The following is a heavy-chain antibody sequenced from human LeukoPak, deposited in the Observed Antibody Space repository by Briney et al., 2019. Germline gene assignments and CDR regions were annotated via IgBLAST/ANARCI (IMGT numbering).Heavy chain of an antibody. D-gene: IGHD3-3*02. CDR3: ARSFYPGYYSYMAV. J-gene: IGHJ6*03. V-gene: IGHV4-34*01. CDR1: GGSFSGYY. CDR2: ITHSGST. Sequence: SETLCLTCAVYGGSFSGYYWSWIRQPPGKGLEWVGEITHSGSTKYNPSLKSRVTISVGTSNNQFSLKLSSVTAADTALYYCARSFYPGYYSYMAVWGKGTTVTVSS.